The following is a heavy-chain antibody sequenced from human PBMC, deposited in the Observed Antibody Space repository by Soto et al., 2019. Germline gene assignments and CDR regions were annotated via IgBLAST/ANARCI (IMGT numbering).Heavy chain of an antibody. CDR1: GFTFSSYG. CDR2: IWYDGSNK. J-gene: IGHJ6*02. CDR3: ARQWTIGWELLSYYYGMDV. V-gene: IGHV3-33*01. D-gene: IGHD1-26*01. Sequence: GGSLRLSCAASGFTFSSYGMHWVRQAPGKGLEWVAVIWYDGSNKYYADSVKGRFTISRDNSKNTLYLQMNSLRAEDTAVYYCARQWTIGWELLSYYYGMDVWGQGTTVTVSS.